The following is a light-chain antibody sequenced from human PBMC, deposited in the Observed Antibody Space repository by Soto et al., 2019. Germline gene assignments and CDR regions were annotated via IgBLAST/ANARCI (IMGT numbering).Light chain of an antibody. V-gene: IGLV2-11*01. Sequence: QSVLTQPRSVSRSPGQSVTVSCIGTSSDVGDYNSVSWYQQHPGKAPKLMIYDVSKRPSGVPDRFSGSKSGNTASLTISGLQAEDEADYYCCSYVGGYSYVFGIGTKV. CDR1: SSDVGDYNS. J-gene: IGLJ1*01. CDR3: CSYVGGYSYV. CDR2: DVS.